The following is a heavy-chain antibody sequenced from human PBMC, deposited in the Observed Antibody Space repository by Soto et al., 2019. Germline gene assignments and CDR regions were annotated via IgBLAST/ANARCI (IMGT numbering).Heavy chain of an antibody. CDR3: ARDRRGYCSSTSCSDWFDP. J-gene: IGHJ5*02. CDR1: GGSISSYY. V-gene: IGHV4-59*01. Sequence: SETLSLTCTASGGSISSYYWSWIRQPPGKGLEWIGYIYYSGSTNYNPSLKSRVTISVDTSKNQFSLKLSSVTAADTAVYYCARDRRGYCSSTSCSDWFDPWGQGTLITVS. D-gene: IGHD2-2*01. CDR2: IYYSGST.